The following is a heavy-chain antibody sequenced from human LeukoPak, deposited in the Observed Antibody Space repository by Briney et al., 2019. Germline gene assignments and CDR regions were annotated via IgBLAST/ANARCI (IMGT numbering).Heavy chain of an antibody. V-gene: IGHV3-23*01. CDR1: GFTFSSYA. D-gene: IGHD2-15*01. CDR3: AKPVVAATLDNWFDP. CDR2: ISGSGDST. J-gene: IGHJ5*02. Sequence: GGSLRLSCAASGFTFSSYAMSWVRQAPGKGLEWVSAISGSGDSTYYADSVKGRFTISRDNSKNTLYLQMNSLRAEDTAVYYCAKPVVAATLDNWFDPWGQGTLVTVSS.